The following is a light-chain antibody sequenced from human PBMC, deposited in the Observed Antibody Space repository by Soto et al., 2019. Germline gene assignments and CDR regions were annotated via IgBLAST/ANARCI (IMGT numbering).Light chain of an antibody. CDR2: YEI. CDR1: NIGSKS. J-gene: IGLJ2*01. CDR3: HVWDSDSDHPV. Sequence: SYELTQPPSVSVAPGKTARITCGGNNIGSKSVHWYQQEPGQAPVLVIFYEIDRPSGIPERFSGSNSGNTATLTITRVDAGDEADYYCHVWDSDSDHPVFGGGTKLTVL. V-gene: IGLV3-21*04.